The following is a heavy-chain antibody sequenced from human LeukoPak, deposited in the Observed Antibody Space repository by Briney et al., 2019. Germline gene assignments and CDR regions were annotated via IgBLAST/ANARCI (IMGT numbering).Heavy chain of an antibody. D-gene: IGHD3-22*01. Sequence: GGSLRLSCAASGFTFSSYAMSWVRQAPGKGLEWVSAISGSGGSTYYADSVKGRFTISRDNSKNTLYLQMTTLRAEDTAVYYCARDADTSEFFSWLDLWGQGTLVTVSS. CDR1: GFTFSSYA. V-gene: IGHV3-23*01. CDR2: ISGSGGST. J-gene: IGHJ5*02. CDR3: ARDADTSEFFSWLDL.